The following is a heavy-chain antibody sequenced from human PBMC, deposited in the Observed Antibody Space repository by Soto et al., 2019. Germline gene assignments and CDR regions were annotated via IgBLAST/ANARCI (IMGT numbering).Heavy chain of an antibody. CDR2: IIPIFCTA. CDR1: GGTFSSYA. J-gene: IGHJ3*02. Sequence: QVQLVQSGAEVKKPGSSVKVSCKASGGTFSSYAISWVRQAPGQGLEWMGGIIPIFCTANYAQKFQGRVKITADESTSTAYMELSSLRSEDTAVYYCARSRVTYYYDRSAFDIWGQVTMVTVSS. D-gene: IGHD3-22*01. CDR3: ARSRVTYYYDRSAFDI. V-gene: IGHV1-69*01.